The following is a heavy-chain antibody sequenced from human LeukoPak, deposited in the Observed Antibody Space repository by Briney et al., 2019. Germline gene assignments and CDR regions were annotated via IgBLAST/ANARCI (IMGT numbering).Heavy chain of an antibody. CDR2: INPGGGST. CDR3: ARDRVQTHYYYYMDV. V-gene: IGHV1-46*01. J-gene: IGHJ6*03. D-gene: IGHD1-1*01. CDR1: GYTFTSYY. Sequence: ASVKVSCKASGYTFTSYYMHWVRQAPGQGLEWMGIINPGGGSTSYAQKFRGRVTMTRDMSTSTVYMELSSLRSEDTAVYYCARDRVQTHYYYYMDVWGKGTTVTVSS.